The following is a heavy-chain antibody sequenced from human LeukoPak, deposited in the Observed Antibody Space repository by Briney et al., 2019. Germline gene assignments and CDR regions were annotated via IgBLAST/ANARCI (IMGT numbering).Heavy chain of an antibody. J-gene: IGHJ5*02. CDR2: ISAYNGNT. CDR3: AGVMGGWRKNNWFDP. CDR1: GYTFTSYG. Sequence: SAKVSCKASGYTFTSYGISWVRQAPGQGLEWMGWISAYNGNTNYAQKLQGRVTMTTDTSTSTAYMELRSLRSDDTAVYYCAGVMGGWRKNNWFDPWGQGTLVTVSS. D-gene: IGHD6-19*01. V-gene: IGHV1-18*01.